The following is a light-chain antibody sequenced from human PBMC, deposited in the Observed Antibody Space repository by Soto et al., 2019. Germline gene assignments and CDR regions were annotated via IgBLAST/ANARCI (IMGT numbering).Light chain of an antibody. J-gene: IGLJ2*01. CDR1: SSDVGDYNY. V-gene: IGLV2-8*01. CDR3: SSYSGSTNLI. CDR2: EVS. Sequence: QSALTQPPSASGSPGQSVTISCTGTSSDVGDYNYVSWYQQHPGKAPKLMIYEVSRRPSGVPDRFSGSKSGNTASLTVSGLQAEDEADYYCSSYSGSTNLIFGGVTKLTVL.